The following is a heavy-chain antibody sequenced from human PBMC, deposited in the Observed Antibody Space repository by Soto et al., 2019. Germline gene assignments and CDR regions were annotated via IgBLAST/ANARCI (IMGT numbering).Heavy chain of an antibody. D-gene: IGHD2-2*01. CDR3: ARAASSLGYCSSTSCYAGGGNWFDP. V-gene: IGHV1-18*01. J-gene: IGHJ5*02. Sequence: QVQLVQSGAEVKKPGASVKVSFKASGYTFTSYGISWVRQAPGQGLEWMGWISAYNGNTNYAQKLQGRVTMTTDTSTSTAYMELRSLRSDDTAVYYCARAASSLGYCSSTSCYAGGGNWFDPWGQGTLVTVSS. CDR1: GYTFTSYG. CDR2: ISAYNGNT.